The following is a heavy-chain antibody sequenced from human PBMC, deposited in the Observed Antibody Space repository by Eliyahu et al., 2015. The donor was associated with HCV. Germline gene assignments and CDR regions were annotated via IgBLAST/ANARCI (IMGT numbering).Heavy chain of an antibody. Sequence: QVQLVQSGAEVKKPXASVEVSXKASGXXXXSYXISWVRQAPGQGLEXMGWISAYNGNTNYAQKLQGRVTMTTDTSTSTAYMELRSLRSDDTAVYYCARDRVVRGYNYYYYGMDVWGQGTTVTVSS. CDR2: ISAYNGNT. J-gene: IGHJ6*02. D-gene: IGHD3-10*01. V-gene: IGHV1-18*01. CDR3: ARDRVVRGYNYYYYGMDV. CDR1: GXXXXSYX.